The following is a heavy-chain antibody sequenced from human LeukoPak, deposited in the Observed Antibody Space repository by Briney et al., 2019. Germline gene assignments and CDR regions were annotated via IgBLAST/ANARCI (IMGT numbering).Heavy chain of an antibody. D-gene: IGHD3-3*01. V-gene: IGHV4-59*08. J-gene: IGHJ6*03. Sequence: SETLSLTCTVSGGSLSSYYWTWIRQSPGKGLEWIGYINDSGSTKSNPSLKSRVSISVSTPKNQFYLELSSVTAADTAVYYCARQRYHVRSGYYSGGFYYMDVWGEGTTVTVSS. CDR1: GGSLSSYY. CDR2: INDSGST. CDR3: ARQRYHVRSGYYSGGFYYMDV.